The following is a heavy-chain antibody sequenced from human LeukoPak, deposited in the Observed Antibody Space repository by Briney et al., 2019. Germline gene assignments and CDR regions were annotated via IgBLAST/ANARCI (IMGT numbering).Heavy chain of an antibody. V-gene: IGHV4-31*03. J-gene: IGHJ4*02. Sequence: PSETLSLTCTVSGGSISSGNYYWSWIRQHPGKGLEWIGYIYYSGSTYYNPSLKSRVTISVDTSKNQFSLKLSSVTAADTAVYYCARVTSDYYDSGAYYYYFDYWGQGTLVTVSS. CDR1: GGSISSGNYY. CDR2: IYYSGST. D-gene: IGHD3-22*01. CDR3: ARVTSDYYDSGAYYYYFDY.